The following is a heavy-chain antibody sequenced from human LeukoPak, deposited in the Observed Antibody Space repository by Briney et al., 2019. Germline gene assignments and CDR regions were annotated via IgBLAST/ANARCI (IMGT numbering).Heavy chain of an antibody. CDR2: IRYDGSNK. CDR3: ASDYCGGDCPFGAFDI. Sequence: GGSLRLSCAASGFTFSSYGMHWVRQAPGKGLEWVAFIRYDGSNKYYADSVKGRFTISRDNSKNTLYLQMNSLRAEDTAVYYCASDYCGGDCPFGAFDIWGQGTMVTVSS. J-gene: IGHJ3*02. V-gene: IGHV3-30*02. CDR1: GFTFSSYG. D-gene: IGHD2-21*02.